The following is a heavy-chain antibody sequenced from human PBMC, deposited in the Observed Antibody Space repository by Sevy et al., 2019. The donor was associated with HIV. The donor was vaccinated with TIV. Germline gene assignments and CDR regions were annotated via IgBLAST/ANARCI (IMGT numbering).Heavy chain of an antibody. V-gene: IGHV3-48*03. D-gene: IGHD3-22*01. CDR3: ARATYYYDSSGPYYFDY. Sequence: GGSLRLSCAASGFTFSNFEMNWVRQAPGKGLEWVSYITSSGSTIYYADSVKGRFTISRDNAKNSLFLQMNSLRVEDTAVYYCARATYYYDSSGPYYFDYWGQGTLVTVSS. J-gene: IGHJ4*02. CDR2: ITSSGSTI. CDR1: GFTFSNFE.